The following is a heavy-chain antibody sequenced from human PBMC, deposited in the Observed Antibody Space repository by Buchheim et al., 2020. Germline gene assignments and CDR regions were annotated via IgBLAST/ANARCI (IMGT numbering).Heavy chain of an antibody. CDR3: ARSGTRGFLEWFVVWGYGMDV. D-gene: IGHD3-3*01. CDR2: IWYDGSNK. CDR1: GFTFSSYG. V-gene: IGHV3-33*01. Sequence: QVQLVESGGGVVQPGRSLRLSCAASGFTFSSYGMHWVRQAPGTGLEWVAVIWYDGSNKYYADSVKGRFTISRDNSKNPLYTQMNSLRAEDTAVYYWARSGTRGFLEWFVVWGYGMDVWGQGTT. J-gene: IGHJ6*02.